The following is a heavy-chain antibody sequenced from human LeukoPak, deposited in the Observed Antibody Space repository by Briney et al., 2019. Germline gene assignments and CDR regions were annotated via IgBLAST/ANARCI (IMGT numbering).Heavy chain of an antibody. CDR1: GGTFSSYA. CDR3: ARAPVPRRDPGSYSNWFDP. V-gene: IGHV1-69*05. J-gene: IGHJ5*02. D-gene: IGHD1-26*01. Sequence: ASVKVSCKASGGTFSSYAISWVRQAPGQGLEWMGGIIPIFGTANYAQKFQGRVTITTDESTSTAYMELSSLRSEDTAVYYCARAPVPRRDPGSYSNWFDPWGQGTLVTVSS. CDR2: IIPIFGTA.